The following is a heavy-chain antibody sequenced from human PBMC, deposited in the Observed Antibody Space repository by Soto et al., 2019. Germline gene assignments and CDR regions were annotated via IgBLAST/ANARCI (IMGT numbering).Heavy chain of an antibody. CDR2: IKSKTDGGTT. Sequence: EVQLVESGGGLVKPGGSLRLSCAACGFSFIDAWMNWIRQAPGKGLEWVGRIKSKTDGGTTDYAAPVKGRFTISRDDLKNTLYLHMNTLKIEDTGVYYCGREGAWGQGTLVTVSS. D-gene: IGHD1-26*01. CDR1: GFSFIDAW. V-gene: IGHV3-15*01. J-gene: IGHJ4*02. CDR3: GREGA.